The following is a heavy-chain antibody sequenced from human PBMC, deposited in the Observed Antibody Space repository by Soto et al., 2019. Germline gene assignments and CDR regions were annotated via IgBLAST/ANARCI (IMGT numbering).Heavy chain of an antibody. CDR2: IAYTGRT. D-gene: IGHD3-16*01. V-gene: IGHV4-39*01. CDR3: GSRRGIYPFDT. J-gene: IGHJ4*02. Sequence: SETLSLTCSVSEGSINTTDSYWGWIRQSPGKGLEWIGTIAYTGRTYYNPPLKSRVTISVDTSKNQFSLGLASVTAADTAVYYGGSRRGIYPFDTWGPGTLVTVSS. CDR1: EGSINTTDSY.